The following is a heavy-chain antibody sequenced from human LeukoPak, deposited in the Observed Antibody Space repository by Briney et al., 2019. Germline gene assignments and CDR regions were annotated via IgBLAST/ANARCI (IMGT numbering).Heavy chain of an antibody. Sequence: GGSLRLSCAASGFTFSSCWMNWFRQAPGKGLEGVGNINQEGSEKQYVNSVRGRFTISRDNAKNSLYLQMNSLRAEDTAVYYCARTKARGDYAGLDYWGQGTLVTVSS. CDR2: INQEGSEK. CDR1: GFTFSSCW. V-gene: IGHV3-7*01. CDR3: ARTKARGDYAGLDY. D-gene: IGHD4-17*01. J-gene: IGHJ4*02.